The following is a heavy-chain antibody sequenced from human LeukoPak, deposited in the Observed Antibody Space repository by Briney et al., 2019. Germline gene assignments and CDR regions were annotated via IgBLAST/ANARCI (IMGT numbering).Heavy chain of an antibody. Sequence: SETLSLTCTVSGGSISSGSYFWNWIRQPAGKGLEWIGRIYRSGSTNYNPSLKSRVTISVDTSKNQFSLKLSSVTAADTAVYYCARSDGYCSGGSCFDYWGQGTLVTVSS. J-gene: IGHJ4*02. CDR2: IYRSGST. V-gene: IGHV4-61*02. D-gene: IGHD2-15*01. CDR1: GGSISSGSYF. CDR3: ARSDGYCSGGSCFDY.